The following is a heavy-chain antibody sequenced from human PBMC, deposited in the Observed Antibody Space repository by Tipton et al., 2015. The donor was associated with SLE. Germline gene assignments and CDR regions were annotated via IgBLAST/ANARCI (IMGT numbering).Heavy chain of an antibody. Sequence: TLSLTCTVPGYSISSGHYWGWIRQSPGKGLEWIGSISHSGNTYYNPSLQSRVSMSVDTSKNQVLVRLNSVTAADTAVYYCARHDYDDNGYYMHYFDYWGQGTLVTVSS. V-gene: IGHV4-38-2*02. J-gene: IGHJ4*02. CDR2: ISHSGNT. CDR3: ARHDYDDNGYYMHYFDY. CDR1: GYSISSGHY. D-gene: IGHD3-22*01.